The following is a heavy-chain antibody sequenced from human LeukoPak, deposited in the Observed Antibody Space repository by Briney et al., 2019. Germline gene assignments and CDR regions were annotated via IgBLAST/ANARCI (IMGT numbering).Heavy chain of an antibody. CDR3: ARVFRAENWFDP. Sequence: PSETLSLTCTVSGGSISRYYWSWIRQPPGKGLEWIGYIYYSGSTNYNPSLKSRVTISVDTSKNQFSLKLSSVTAADTAVYYCARVFRAENWFDPWGQGTLVTVSS. CDR2: IYYSGST. CDR1: GGSISRYY. J-gene: IGHJ5*02. V-gene: IGHV4-59*08. D-gene: IGHD3-10*01.